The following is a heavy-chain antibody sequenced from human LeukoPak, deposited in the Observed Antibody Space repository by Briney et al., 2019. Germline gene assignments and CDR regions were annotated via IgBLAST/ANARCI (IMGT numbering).Heavy chain of an antibody. D-gene: IGHD3-22*01. V-gene: IGHV1-69*01. CDR3: ARDSSVTMADYGMDV. CDR2: IIPIFGTA. CDR1: GGTFSSYA. Sequence: ASVKVSCKASGGTFSSYAISWVRQAPGQGLEWMGGIIPIFGTANYAQKFQGRVTITADESTSTAYMELSSLRSDDTAVYYCARDSSVTMADYGMDVWGQGTTVTVSS. J-gene: IGHJ6*02.